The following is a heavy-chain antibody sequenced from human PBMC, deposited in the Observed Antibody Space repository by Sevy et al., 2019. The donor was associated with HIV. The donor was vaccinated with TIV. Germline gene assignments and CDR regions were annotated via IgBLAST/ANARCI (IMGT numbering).Heavy chain of an antibody. CDR3: ARDGPGDWGTNWFAFDI. V-gene: IGHV4-61*02. Sequence: TLSLTCTVSGGSISSGSYYWSWIRQPAGKGLEWVGRISTSGSTNYNPSLKSRVTILRDTSKNQFSLRLTSMTAADTAVYYCARDGPGDWGTNWFAFDIWGQGTMVTVSS. J-gene: IGHJ3*02. D-gene: IGHD2-21*02. CDR1: GGSISSGSYY. CDR2: ISTSGST.